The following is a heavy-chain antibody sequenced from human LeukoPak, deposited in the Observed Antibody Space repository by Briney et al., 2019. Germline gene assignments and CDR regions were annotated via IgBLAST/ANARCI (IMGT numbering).Heavy chain of an antibody. J-gene: IGHJ4*02. Sequence: ASVKVSCKASGYTFISYGISWVRQAPGQGLEWTGWISAYNGITNYAQKLQGRVTMTTDTSTSTAYMELRSLRSDDTAVYYCARGRRGFKSLTGYYNFDYWGQGTLVTVSS. D-gene: IGHD3-9*01. CDR3: ARGRRGFKSLTGYYNFDY. CDR2: ISAYNGIT. CDR1: GYTFISYG. V-gene: IGHV1-18*01.